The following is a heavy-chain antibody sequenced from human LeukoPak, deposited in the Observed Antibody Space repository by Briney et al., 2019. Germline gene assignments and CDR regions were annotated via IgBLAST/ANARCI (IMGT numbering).Heavy chain of an antibody. V-gene: IGHV3-64*01. Sequence: GGSLRLSCAASGFTFSSYAMHWVRQAPGKGLEYVSAISSNGGSTYYANSVKGRFTISRDNSKNTLYLQMGSLRAEDTAVYYCAKKYSTGLDPWGQGTLVTVSS. D-gene: IGHD1-26*01. J-gene: IGHJ5*02. CDR3: AKKYSTGLDP. CDR1: GFTFSSYA. CDR2: ISSNGGST.